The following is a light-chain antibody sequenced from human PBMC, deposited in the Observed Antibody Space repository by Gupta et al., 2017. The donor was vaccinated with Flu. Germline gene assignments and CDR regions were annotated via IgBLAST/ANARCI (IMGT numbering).Light chain of an antibody. Sequence: GERATPSCRASQSVSSSYLAWYQQKPGQAPRLLIYGASSRATGIPDRFSGSGSGTDFTLTISRLEPEDFAVYYCQQYGSSRTFGQGTKVEIK. CDR2: GAS. CDR1: QSVSSSY. J-gene: IGKJ1*01. V-gene: IGKV3-20*01. CDR3: QQYGSSRT.